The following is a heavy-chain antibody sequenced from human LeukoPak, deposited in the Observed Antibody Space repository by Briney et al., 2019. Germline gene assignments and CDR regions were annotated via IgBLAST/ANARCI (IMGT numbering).Heavy chain of an antibody. D-gene: IGHD2-2*01. Sequence: GGSLRLSCAASGFTFSSYGMHWVRQAPGKGLEWVAVIWYDGSNKYYADSVKGRFTISRDNSKNTLYLQMNSPRAEDTAVYYCAKGTYCSSTSCYHDAFDIWGQGTMVTVSS. CDR3: AKGTYCSSTSCYHDAFDI. J-gene: IGHJ3*02. CDR2: IWYDGSNK. CDR1: GFTFSSYG. V-gene: IGHV3-33*06.